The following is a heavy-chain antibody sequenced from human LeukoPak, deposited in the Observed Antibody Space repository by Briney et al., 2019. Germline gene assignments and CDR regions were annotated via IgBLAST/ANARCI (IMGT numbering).Heavy chain of an antibody. V-gene: IGHV3-23*01. J-gene: IGHJ4*02. D-gene: IGHD3-22*01. CDR1: KFTFNTYA. CDR2: VSGSGGIT. Sequence: PGGSLRLSCAASKFTFNTYAMSWVRQAPGKGLEWVSAVSGSGGITYYADSVKGRFTISRDNSKNTVYLQMNSLRAEDTAVYYCAKADTMIVVVPTGYWGQGILVTVSS. CDR3: AKADTMIVVVPTGY.